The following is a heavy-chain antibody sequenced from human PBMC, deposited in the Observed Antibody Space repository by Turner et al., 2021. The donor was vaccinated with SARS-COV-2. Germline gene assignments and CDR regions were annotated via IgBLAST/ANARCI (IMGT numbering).Heavy chain of an antibody. V-gene: IGHV3-7*01. J-gene: IGHJ4*02. D-gene: IGHD3-22*01. Sequence: EVQLVESGGGLVQPGGSLRLSCAASGFTFSSYCMSWVRQAPGKVLVWVANIKQDGSEKYYVDSVKGRFTISRDNAKNSLYLQMNSLRAEDTAVYYCARDGLHYYDISAYPNLASDYWGQGTLVTVSS. CDR3: ARDGLHYYDISAYPNLASDY. CDR2: IKQDGSEK. CDR1: GFTFSSYC.